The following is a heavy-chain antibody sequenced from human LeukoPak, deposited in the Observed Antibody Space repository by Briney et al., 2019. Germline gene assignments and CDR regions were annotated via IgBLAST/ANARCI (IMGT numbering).Heavy chain of an antibody. Sequence: PSETLSLTCTVSGGSISSGGYYWSWIRQHPGKGLEWTGYIYYSGSTYYNPSLKSRVTISVDTSKNQFSLKLSSVTAADTAVYYCARDGVNGNYGMDVWGQGTTVTVSS. V-gene: IGHV4-31*03. D-gene: IGHD2-8*01. CDR1: GGSISSGGYY. J-gene: IGHJ6*02. CDR3: ARDGVNGNYGMDV. CDR2: IYYSGST.